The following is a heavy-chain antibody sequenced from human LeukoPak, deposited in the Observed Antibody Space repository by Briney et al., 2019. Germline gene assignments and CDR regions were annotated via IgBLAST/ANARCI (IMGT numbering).Heavy chain of an antibody. CDR1: GYTCSSYG. Sequence: EASVKVSCKASGYTCSSYGISWGRQAPGQGLEWMGWISAYNGNTNYAQKLQGRVTMTTDTSTSTAYMELRSLRSDDTAVYYCARDLVVVVAAISHWFGPWGQGTLVNVSS. CDR3: ARDLVVVVAAISHWFGP. V-gene: IGHV1-18*01. CDR2: ISAYNGNT. J-gene: IGHJ5*02. D-gene: IGHD2-15*01.